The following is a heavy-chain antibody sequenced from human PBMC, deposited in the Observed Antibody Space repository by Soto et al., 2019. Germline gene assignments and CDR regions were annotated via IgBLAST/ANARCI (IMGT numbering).Heavy chain of an antibody. CDR1: GFTVSSHS. J-gene: IGHJ4*02. Sequence: GGALRLSCAATGFTVSSHSMNWMRQAPVKGLEWVASIYLSSVFRFGPNEFYADSVSGRFIISRDNTNNLVFLQMDSLRVEDTAVYYCAREFSSQLHLHYWGQGTLV. CDR3: AREFSSQLHLHY. V-gene: IGHV3-21*01. CDR2: IYLSSVFRFGPNE.